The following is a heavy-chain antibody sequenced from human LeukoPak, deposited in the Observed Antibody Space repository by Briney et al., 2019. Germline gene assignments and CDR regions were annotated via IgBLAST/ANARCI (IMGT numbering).Heavy chain of an antibody. J-gene: IGHJ2*01. CDR3: ARREVTTSWYFDL. CDR2: IYNSGST. D-gene: IGHD4-17*01. CDR1: GGSISNYY. V-gene: IGHV4-59*08. Sequence: KPSETLSLTCTVSGGSISNYYWSWIRQSSGKGLEWIAYIYNSGSTNYNPSLKSRVTISVDTSKNQFSLRLSSVTPADTAVYYCARREVTTSWYFDLWGRGTLVTVSS.